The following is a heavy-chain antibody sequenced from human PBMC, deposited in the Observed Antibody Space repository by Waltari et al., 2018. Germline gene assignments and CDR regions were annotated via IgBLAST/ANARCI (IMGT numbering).Heavy chain of an antibody. CDR3: ARENYYASCFDI. Sequence: ELQLVQSGGGFVQPGGSLRLSCVASGFTLSSYEVNWIRQPPGKGLWWVSYMAMSGTKLSYADSVKVRFTISRDNARNSVSLLVNSLTAEDTAVYFCARENYYASCFDIWGQGTTVTVSS. V-gene: IGHV3-48*03. J-gene: IGHJ6*02. CDR1: GFTLSSYE. CDR2: MAMSGTKL. D-gene: IGHD3-10*01.